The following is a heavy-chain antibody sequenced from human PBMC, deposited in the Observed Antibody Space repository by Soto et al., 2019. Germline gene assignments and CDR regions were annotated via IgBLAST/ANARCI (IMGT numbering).Heavy chain of an antibody. V-gene: IGHV4-59*01. J-gene: IGHJ5*02. CDR3: GSSLYGGSYPNWFAP. Sequence: SETLSLTCTVSGGSISSYYWSWIRQPPGKGLEYIGYIYYSGSTNYNPSLKSRVTISVDTSKKQFSLKLSSVTAADTAVYYCGSSLYGGSYPNWFAPGGQGTLVTVPS. CDR1: GGSISSYY. CDR2: IYYSGST. D-gene: IGHD3-16*01.